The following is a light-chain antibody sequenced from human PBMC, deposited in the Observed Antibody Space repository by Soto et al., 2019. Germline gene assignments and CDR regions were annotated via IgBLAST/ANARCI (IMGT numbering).Light chain of an antibody. V-gene: IGLV2-23*02. CDR1: SSDVGNYNL. J-gene: IGLJ7*02. CDR3: CWYANTTSVF. CDR2: EVS. Sequence: QSALTQPASVSGSPGQSVTISCTGTSSDVGNYNLVSWYQQHPDKAPKFIIYEVSKRPSGVSNRFSGSKSGNTASLTISGLRDEDAANSTCCWYANTTSVFFGGATRLTAL.